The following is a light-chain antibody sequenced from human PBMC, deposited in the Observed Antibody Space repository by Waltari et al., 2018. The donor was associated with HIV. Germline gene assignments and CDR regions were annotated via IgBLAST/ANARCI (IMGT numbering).Light chain of an antibody. Sequence: QSALTQPASLSGSPGPSITISCPGCPSVLGNSQLFSWSQQHPGKAPKVIIYEVAKRPSGVSSRFSGSKSGNAASLTISGLQAEDEADYYCCSYTGADSSLWVFGGGTKLTVL. CDR2: EVA. J-gene: IGLJ3*02. CDR3: CSYTGADSSLWV. V-gene: IGLV2-23*02. CDR1: PSVLGNSQL.